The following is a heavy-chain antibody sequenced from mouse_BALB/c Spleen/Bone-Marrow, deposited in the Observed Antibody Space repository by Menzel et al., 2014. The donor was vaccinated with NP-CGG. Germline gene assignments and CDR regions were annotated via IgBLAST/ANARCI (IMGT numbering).Heavy chain of an antibody. V-gene: IGHV1-77*01. D-gene: IGHD2-4*01. CDR2: IYPGSGST. J-gene: IGHJ2*01. CDR1: GYTFTDYV. CDR3: ARCGGLRDFDY. Sequence: QVQLQQSGLELVKPGASVKMSCKASGYTFTDYVISWVKRRTGQGLEWIGEIYPGSGSTYYNEKFKGKATLTADKSSNTAYMQLSSLTSEDSAVYFCARCGGLRDFDYWGQGTTLTVSS.